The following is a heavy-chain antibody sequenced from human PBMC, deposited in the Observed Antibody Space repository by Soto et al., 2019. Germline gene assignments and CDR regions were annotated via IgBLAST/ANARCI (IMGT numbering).Heavy chain of an antibody. CDR1: GGSISSGGYY. J-gene: IGHJ6*02. D-gene: IGHD5-18*01. CDR2: IYYSGST. CDR3: ARGRYSYGRTNYYYYYGMDV. V-gene: IGHV4-31*03. Sequence: SETLSLTCTVSGGSISSGGYYWSWIRQHPGKGLEWIGYIYYSGSTYYNPSLKSRVTISVDTSKNQFSLKLSSVTAADTAVYYCARGRYSYGRTNYYYYYGMDVWGQGTTVTVSS.